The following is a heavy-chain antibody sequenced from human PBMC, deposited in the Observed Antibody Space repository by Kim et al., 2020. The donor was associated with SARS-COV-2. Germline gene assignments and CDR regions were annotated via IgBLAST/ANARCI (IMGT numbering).Heavy chain of an antibody. CDR3: ARVAGGLYYYGSGNYGMDV. D-gene: IGHD3-10*01. V-gene: IGHV4-30-4*01. Sequence: SETLSLTCTVSGGSISSGDYYWSWIRQPPGKGLEWIGYIYYSGSTYYNPSLKSRVTISVDTSKNQFSLKLSSVTAADTAVYYCARVAGGLYYYGSGNYGMDVWGQGTTVTVSS. CDR2: IYYSGST. J-gene: IGHJ6*02. CDR1: GGSISSGDYY.